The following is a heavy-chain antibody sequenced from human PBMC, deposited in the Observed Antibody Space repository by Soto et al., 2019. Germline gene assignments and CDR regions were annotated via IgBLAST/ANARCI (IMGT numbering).Heavy chain of an antibody. Sequence: GASVKVSCQPSGYTFTSYGISWVRQAPGQGLEWMGWISAYNGNTNYAQKLQGRVTMTTDTSTSTAYMELRSLRSDDTAVYYCARYIVVVPAAVYMDVWGKGTTVTVS. J-gene: IGHJ6*03. CDR2: ISAYNGNT. V-gene: IGHV1-18*01. CDR3: ARYIVVVPAAVYMDV. CDR1: GYTFTSYG. D-gene: IGHD2-2*01.